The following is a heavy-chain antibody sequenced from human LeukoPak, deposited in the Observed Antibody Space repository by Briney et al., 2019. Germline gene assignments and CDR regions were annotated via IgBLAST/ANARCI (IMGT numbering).Heavy chain of an antibody. CDR2: IYYNGRT. CDR1: GGSISSYY. D-gene: IGHD1-1*01. V-gene: IGHV4-59*08. Sequence: ASETLSLTCTVSGGSISSYYWSWIRQPPGKGLEWIGYIYYNGRTIYNPSLSSRVTISVDMSKNQFSLKLSSVSAADTAIYYCARHGGTVAVNDAFDVWGQGTVVTVSS. J-gene: IGHJ3*01. CDR3: ARHGGTVAVNDAFDV.